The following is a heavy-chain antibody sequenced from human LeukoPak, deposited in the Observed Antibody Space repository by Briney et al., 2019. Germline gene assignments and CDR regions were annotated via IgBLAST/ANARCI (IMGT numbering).Heavy chain of an antibody. CDR2: INSDGSSA. D-gene: IGHD4-11*01. V-gene: IGHV3-74*01. Sequence: GGSLRLSCEASEFTLKDYWMHWVRQGLGKGLVWVSRINSDGSSASYADSVKGRFTISRDNAKNTLYLQMNSLRAEDTAVYYCARGSPTPNSRYFDLWGRGTLVTVSS. J-gene: IGHJ2*01. CDR1: EFTLKDYW. CDR3: ARGSPTPNSRYFDL.